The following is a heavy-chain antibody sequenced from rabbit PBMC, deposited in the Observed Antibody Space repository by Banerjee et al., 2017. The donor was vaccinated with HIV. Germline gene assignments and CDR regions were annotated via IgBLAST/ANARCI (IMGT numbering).Heavy chain of an antibody. D-gene: IGHD6-1*01. CDR3: ARGYTGYGYAINL. Sequence: VRQAPGKGLEWIACINSNTGNTVYASWAKGPFTISKTSSTTVTLQMTSLTAADTATYFCARGYTGYGYAINLWGPGTLVTVS. J-gene: IGHJ4*01. CDR2: INSNTGNT. V-gene: IGHV1S40*01.